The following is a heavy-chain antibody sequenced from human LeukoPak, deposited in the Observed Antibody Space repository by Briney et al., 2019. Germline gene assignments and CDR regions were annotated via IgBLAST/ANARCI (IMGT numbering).Heavy chain of an antibody. CDR3: ARAASSSWYYYYMDV. CDR2: MNPNSGNT. D-gene: IGHD6-13*01. Sequence: ASVKVSCKASGYTFTSYDINWVRQATGQGLEWMGWMNPNSGNTGYAQKFQGRVTITRNTSISTAYMELSSLRSEDTAVYYCARAASSSWYYYYMDVWGKGTTVTVSS. CDR1: GYTFTSYD. J-gene: IGHJ6*03. V-gene: IGHV1-8*01.